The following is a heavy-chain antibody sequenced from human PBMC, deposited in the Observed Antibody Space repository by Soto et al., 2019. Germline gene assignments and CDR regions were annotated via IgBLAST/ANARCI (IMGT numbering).Heavy chain of an antibody. D-gene: IGHD3-22*01. V-gene: IGHV3-48*03. CDR3: ARGDDNSGYYYAFDS. CDR1: GFTFSNYD. Sequence: PGGSLRLSCEASGFTFSNYDMNWVRQAPGKGLEWVSYISGSGRTIYYADSVKGRFTISRDSAKKSLFLQMNSLSAEDTALCYCARGDDNSGYYYAFDSWGQGTPVTVSS. J-gene: IGHJ4*02. CDR2: ISGSGRTI.